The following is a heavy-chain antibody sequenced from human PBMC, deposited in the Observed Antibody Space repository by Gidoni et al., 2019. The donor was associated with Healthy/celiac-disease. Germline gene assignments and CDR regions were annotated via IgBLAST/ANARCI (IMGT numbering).Heavy chain of an antibody. CDR3: ARLIQVVPTATSVGWFDP. D-gene: IGHD2-2*01. CDR1: GYSFTSYW. J-gene: IGHJ5*02. CDR2: IYPGDSDT. V-gene: IGHV5-51*01. Sequence: EVQLVQSGAEVKKPGESLKISCKGSGYSFTSYWIGWVRQMPGKGLEWMGIIYPGDSDTRYSPSFQGQVTISADKSISTAYLQWSSLKASDTAMYYCARLIQVVPTATSVGWFDPWGQGTLVTVSS.